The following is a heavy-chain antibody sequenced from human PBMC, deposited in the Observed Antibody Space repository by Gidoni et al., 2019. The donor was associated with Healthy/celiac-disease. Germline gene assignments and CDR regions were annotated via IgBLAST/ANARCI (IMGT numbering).Heavy chain of an antibody. CDR3: AREVDVDTAILFDY. V-gene: IGHV1-8*01. CDR2: MNPNSGNT. Sequence: QVQLVQSGAEVKKPGASVKVSCKASGYTFTSYDINWVRQATGQGLEWMGWMNPNSGNTGYAQKFQGRVTMTRNTSISTAYMELSSLRSEDTAVYYCAREVDVDTAILFDYWGQGTLVTVSS. CDR1: GYTFTSYD. J-gene: IGHJ4*02. D-gene: IGHD5-18*01.